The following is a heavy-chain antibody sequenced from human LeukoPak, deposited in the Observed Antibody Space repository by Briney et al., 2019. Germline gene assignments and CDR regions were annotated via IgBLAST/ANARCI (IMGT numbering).Heavy chain of an antibody. J-gene: IGHJ5*02. CDR1: GFTFSSYS. CDR3: ARDQCGGDCYSSAVWFDP. V-gene: IGHV3-48*04. D-gene: IGHD2-21*02. CDR2: ISSSGSTI. Sequence: PGGSLRLSCAASGFTFSSYSMNWVRQAPGKGLEWVSYISSSGSTIYYADSVKGRFTISRDNAKNSLYLQMNSLRAEDTAVYYCARDQCGGDCYSSAVWFDPWGQGTLVTVSS.